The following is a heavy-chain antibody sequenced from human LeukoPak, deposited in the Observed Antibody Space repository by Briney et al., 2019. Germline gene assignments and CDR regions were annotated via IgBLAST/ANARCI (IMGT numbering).Heavy chain of an antibody. CDR2: INPNSGGT. D-gene: IGHD3-9*01. Sequence: ASVEVSCKASGYIFTSYYIHCVRQAPGQGLEWMGWINPNSGGTNYAQKFQGRVTMTRDTSISTAYMELSRLRSDDTAVYYCAIDSSTYYDILTGYYSTNSFDYWGQGTLVTVSS. J-gene: IGHJ4*02. CDR3: AIDSSTYYDILTGYYSTNSFDY. V-gene: IGHV1-2*02. CDR1: GYIFTSYY.